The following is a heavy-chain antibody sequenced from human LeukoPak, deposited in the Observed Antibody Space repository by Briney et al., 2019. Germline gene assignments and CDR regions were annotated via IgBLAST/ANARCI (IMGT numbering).Heavy chain of an antibody. D-gene: IGHD3-16*02. CDR2: IYNSGST. CDR1: GGSISRGSYY. Sequence: SETLSLTCVVSGGSISRGSYYWNWIRQPAGKGLEWMGRIYNSGSTNYNPSLKSRVTLSVDTSKNQFSLKLSSVTAADTAVYYCARSITFGGLIDYWGQGTLVAVSS. J-gene: IGHJ4*02. V-gene: IGHV4-61*10. CDR3: ARSITFGGLIDY.